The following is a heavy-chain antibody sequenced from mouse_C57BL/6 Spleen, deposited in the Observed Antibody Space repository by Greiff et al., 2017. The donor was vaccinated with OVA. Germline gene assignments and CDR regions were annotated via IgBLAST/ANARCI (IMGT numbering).Heavy chain of an antibody. V-gene: IGHV5-4*01. Sequence: EVKLMESGGGLVKPGGSLKLSCAASGFTFSSYAMSWVRQTPEKRLEWVATISDGGSYTYYPDNVKGRFTISRDNAKNNLYLQMSHLKSEDTAMYYCAREGYYGNYGFAYWGQGTLVTVSA. CDR1: GFTFSSYA. CDR3: AREGYYGNYGFAY. CDR2: ISDGGSYT. D-gene: IGHD2-1*01. J-gene: IGHJ3*01.